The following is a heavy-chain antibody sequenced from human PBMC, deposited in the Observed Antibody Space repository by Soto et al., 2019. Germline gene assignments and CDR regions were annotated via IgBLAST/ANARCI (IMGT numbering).Heavy chain of an antibody. CDR3: ARQLANVAGLPHATLLDP. J-gene: IGHJ5*02. Sequence: PSETLSLTCNVSGGAISNSFYYWGWLRQPPGKGLEWIGSMYYTGTTYYNPSLKGRVTISVDTSRNQFSLELTSVTAADTAVYHCARQLANVAGLPHATLLDPWGQGTLVTFSS. CDR2: MYYTGTT. D-gene: IGHD6-19*01. V-gene: IGHV4-39*01. CDR1: GGAISNSFYY.